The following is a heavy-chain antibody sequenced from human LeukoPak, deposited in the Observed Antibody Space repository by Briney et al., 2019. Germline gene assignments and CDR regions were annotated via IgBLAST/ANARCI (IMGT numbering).Heavy chain of an antibody. CDR1: GSCISSSY. CDR3: ARRVAGGIYGMDV. J-gene: IGHJ6*02. V-gene: IGHV4-59*08. Sequence: SETLSLTCTVSGSCISSSYWSWIRQPPGKGLEWIGYIYYSGSTNYNPSLKSRVTISVDTSKNQFSLKLSSVTAADTAVYYCARRVAGGIYGMDVWGQGTTVTVSS. CDR2: IYYSGST. D-gene: IGHD6-19*01.